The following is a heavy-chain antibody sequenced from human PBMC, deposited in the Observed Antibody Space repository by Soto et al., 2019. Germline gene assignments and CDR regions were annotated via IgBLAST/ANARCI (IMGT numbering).Heavy chain of an antibody. CDR3: ARGLTTMNRGNWFDP. D-gene: IGHD3-22*01. V-gene: IGHV4-34*01. J-gene: IGHJ5*02. Sequence: QVQLHQWGAGLLKPSETLSLTCAVYGGSFSGYYWSWIRQPPGKGLEWIGEINHSGSTNYNPSLKIRVTISVDTSKNQFSLKLSSVTVADTAVYYCARGLTTMNRGNWFDPWGQGTLVTVSS. CDR2: INHSGST. CDR1: GGSFSGYY.